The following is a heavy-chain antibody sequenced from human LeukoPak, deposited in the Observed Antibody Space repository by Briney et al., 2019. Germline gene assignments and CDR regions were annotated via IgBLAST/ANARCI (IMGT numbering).Heavy chain of an antibody. CDR3: ARGGRDSSGYYYRYYFDY. V-gene: IGHV4-39*07. CDR2: IYYSGST. J-gene: IGHJ4*02. CDR1: GGSISSSSYY. D-gene: IGHD3-22*01. Sequence: SETLSLTCTVSGGSISSSSYYWGWIRQPPGKGLEWIGSIYYSGSTNYNPSLKSRVTISVDTSKNQFSLKLSSVTAADTAVYYCARGGRDSSGYYYRYYFDYWGQGTLVTVSS.